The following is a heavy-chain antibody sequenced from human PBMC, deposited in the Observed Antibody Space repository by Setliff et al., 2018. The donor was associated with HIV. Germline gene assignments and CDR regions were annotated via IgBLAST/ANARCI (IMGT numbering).Heavy chain of an antibody. D-gene: IGHD3-10*01. J-gene: IGHJ2*01. Sequence: PSETLSLTCTVSGASIGSSTYYWGCIRQPPGKGLEWIGGIYYSGSTYYNPSLKSRVTISRDTSKNHFSLKLSSVTAADTAIYYCARHPAEGSGSYAALKRYFDLWGRGTLVTVSS. V-gene: IGHV4-39*01. CDR1: GASIGSSTYY. CDR2: IYYSGST. CDR3: ARHPAEGSGSYAALKRYFDL.